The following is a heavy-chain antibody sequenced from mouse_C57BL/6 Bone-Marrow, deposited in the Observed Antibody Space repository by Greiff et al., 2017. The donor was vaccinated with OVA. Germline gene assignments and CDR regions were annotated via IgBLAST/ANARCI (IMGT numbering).Heavy chain of an antibody. CDR3: TGGIYYCNYLYYFDY. V-gene: IGHV6-3*01. J-gene: IGHJ2*01. CDR2: IRLKSDNYAT. Sequence: EVKVEESGGGLVQPGGSMKLSCVASGFTFSNYCMNWVRQSPEKGLEWVAQIRLKSDNYATHYAESVKGRFTISRDDSKSSVYLQMNNIRAEDTGIYYCTGGIYYCNYLYYFDYWGQGTTLTVSS. D-gene: IGHD2-1*01. CDR1: GFTFSNYC.